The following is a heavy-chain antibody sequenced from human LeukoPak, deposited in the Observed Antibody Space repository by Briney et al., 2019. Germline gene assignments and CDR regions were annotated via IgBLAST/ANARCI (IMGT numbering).Heavy chain of an antibody. D-gene: IGHD6-13*01. J-gene: IGHJ4*02. CDR1: GGSLSTYH. CDR3: ARSPLSGGWSYYFDY. CDR2: IYYVGSS. Sequence: PSETLSLTCTVSGGSLSTYHWNWIRQSPEKGLEWIGYIYYVGSSNYNPSLESRVILSIGRTKNQFSLKLASVTAADTAVYYCARSPLSGGWSYYFDYWGQGILVTVSS. V-gene: IGHV4-59*01.